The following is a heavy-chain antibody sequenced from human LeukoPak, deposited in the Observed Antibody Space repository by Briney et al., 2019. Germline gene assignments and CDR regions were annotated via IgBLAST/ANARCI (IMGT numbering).Heavy chain of an antibody. V-gene: IGHV4-59*08. CDR1: GGSISSHY. D-gene: IGHD6-6*01. J-gene: IGHJ4*02. Sequence: PSETLSLTCTVSGGSISSHYWSWIRQPPGKGLEWIGYDSDSGSTNYNPSLKSRITISVDTSKNQFSLKLSSVTAADTAVYYCARHDAGIAARPFDNWGQGTLVTVSS. CDR2: DSDSGST. CDR3: ARHDAGIAARPFDN.